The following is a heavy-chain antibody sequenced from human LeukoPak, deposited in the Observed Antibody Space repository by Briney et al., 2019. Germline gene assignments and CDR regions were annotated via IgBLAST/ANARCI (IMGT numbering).Heavy chain of an antibody. CDR3: ARGDYGDYPDYFDY. D-gene: IGHD4-17*01. J-gene: IGHJ4*02. V-gene: IGHV1-69*13. CDR1: GYTFTSYG. CDR2: IIPIFGTA. Sequence: GASVKVSCKASGYTFTSYGISWVRQAPGQGLEWMGGIIPIFGTANYAQKFQGRVTITADESTSTAYMELSSLRSEDTAVYYCARGDYGDYPDYFDYWGQGTLVTVSS.